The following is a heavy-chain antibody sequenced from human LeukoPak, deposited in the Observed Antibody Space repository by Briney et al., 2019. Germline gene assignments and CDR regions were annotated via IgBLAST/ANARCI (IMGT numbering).Heavy chain of an antibody. V-gene: IGHV4-61*01. Sequence: ASETLSLTCTVSGGSVSSGSYYWSWIRQPPGKGLEWIGYIYYSGSTNYNPSLKSRVTISVDTSKNQFSLKLSSVTAADTAVYYCARAGAVGGWLQLGDYWGQGTLVTVSS. D-gene: IGHD5-24*01. J-gene: IGHJ4*02. CDR2: IYYSGST. CDR1: GGSVSSGSYY. CDR3: ARAGAVGGWLQLGDY.